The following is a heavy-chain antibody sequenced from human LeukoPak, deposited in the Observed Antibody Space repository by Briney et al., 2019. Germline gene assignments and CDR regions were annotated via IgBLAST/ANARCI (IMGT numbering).Heavy chain of an antibody. CDR3: AREGNMVRGVMNY. Sequence: GGSLRLSCAASGFTFSSYAMHWVRQAPGKGLEWVAVISYDGSNKYYADSVKGRFTISRDNSKNTLYLQMNSLRAEDTAVYYCAREGNMVRGVMNYWGQGTLVTVSS. D-gene: IGHD3-10*01. CDR2: ISYDGSNK. V-gene: IGHV3-30-3*01. CDR1: GFTFSSYA. J-gene: IGHJ4*02.